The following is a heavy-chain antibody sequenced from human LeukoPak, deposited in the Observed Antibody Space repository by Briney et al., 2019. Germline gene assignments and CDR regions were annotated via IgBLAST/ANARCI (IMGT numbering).Heavy chain of an antibody. CDR3: AKGTSGIIAGGHDYYMDV. V-gene: IGHV3-21*01. CDR1: GFTFSSYS. CDR2: ISSSSSYI. Sequence: PGGSLRLSCAASGFTFSSYSMNWVRQAPGKGLEWVSSISSSSSYIYYADSVKGRFTISRDNAKNSLYLQMNSLRAEDTAVYFCAKGTSGIIAGGHDYYMDVWGKGTTVTISS. D-gene: IGHD6-13*01. J-gene: IGHJ6*03.